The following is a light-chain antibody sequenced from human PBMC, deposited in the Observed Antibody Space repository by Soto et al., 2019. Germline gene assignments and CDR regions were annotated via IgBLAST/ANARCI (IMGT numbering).Light chain of an antibody. V-gene: IGKV4-1*01. J-gene: IGKJ2*01. CDR1: QSVLYSSNNKNY. CDR2: WAS. CDR3: QQYESTPPT. Sequence: DIVMTQSPDSLAVSLGERATINCKSNQSVLYSSNNKNYLAWYQQRPGQPPKLLIYWASTRESGVPDRFSGSGSGTDFTLTITSLQAEAVAVYYCQQYESTPPTFGQGTKLEIK.